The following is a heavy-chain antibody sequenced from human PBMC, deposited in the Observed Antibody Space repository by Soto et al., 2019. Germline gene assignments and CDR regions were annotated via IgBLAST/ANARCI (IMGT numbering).Heavy chain of an antibody. CDR1: GGSISSGGYY. V-gene: IGHV4-31*03. J-gene: IGHJ5*02. CDR3: ARWLAGDSSGGNWFDP. Sequence: SETLSLTCTVSGGSISSGGYYWSWIRQHPGKGLEWIGYIYYSGSTYYNPSLKSRVTISVDTSKNQFSLKLSSVTAADTAVYYCARWLAGDSSGGNWFDPWGQGTLVTVSS. D-gene: IGHD3-22*01. CDR2: IYYSGST.